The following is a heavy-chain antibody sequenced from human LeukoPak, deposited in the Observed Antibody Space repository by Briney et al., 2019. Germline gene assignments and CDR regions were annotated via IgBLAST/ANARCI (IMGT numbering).Heavy chain of an antibody. CDR1: GFTFSSYA. Sequence: PGGSLRLSCAASGFTFSSYAMHWVRQAPGKGLEWVAVISYDGSNKYYADSVKGRFTISRDNSKNTLYLQMNSLRAEDTAVYYCARALRIVGATHDYWGQGTLVTVSS. V-gene: IGHV3-30-3*01. CDR2: ISYDGSNK. CDR3: ARALRIVGATHDY. D-gene: IGHD1-26*01. J-gene: IGHJ4*02.